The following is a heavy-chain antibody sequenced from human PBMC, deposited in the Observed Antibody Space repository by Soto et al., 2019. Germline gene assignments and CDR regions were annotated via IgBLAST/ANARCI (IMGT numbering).Heavy chain of an antibody. D-gene: IGHD6-6*01. J-gene: IGHJ6*02. V-gene: IGHV5-10-1*01. Sequence: GESLKISCKGSGYSFTSYWISWVRRMPGKGLEWMGRIDPSDSYTNYSPSFQGHVTISADKSISTAYLQWSSLKASDTAMYYCARHEIAARRSYYYGMDAWGQGTTVTVSS. CDR2: IDPSDSYT. CDR3: ARHEIAARRSYYYGMDA. CDR1: GYSFTSYW.